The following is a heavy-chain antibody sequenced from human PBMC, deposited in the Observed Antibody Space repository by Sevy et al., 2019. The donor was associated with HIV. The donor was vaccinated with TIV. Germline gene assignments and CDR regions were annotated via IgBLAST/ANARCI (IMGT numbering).Heavy chain of an antibody. CDR1: GFTFSDYY. Sequence: GVSLRLSCAASGFTFSDYYMSWIRQAPGKGLEWISYISSGGSSIKYADSVKGRFTISRDNAKNSLYLQMNSLRAEDTAVYYCARHIVLMVYEPHKDGFDIWGQGTMVTVSS. V-gene: IGHV3-11*01. J-gene: IGHJ3*02. CDR2: ISSGGSSI. D-gene: IGHD2-8*01. CDR3: ARHIVLMVYEPHKDGFDI.